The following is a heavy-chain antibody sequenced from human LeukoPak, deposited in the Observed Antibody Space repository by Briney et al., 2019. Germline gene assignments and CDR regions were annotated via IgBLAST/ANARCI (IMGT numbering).Heavy chain of an antibody. CDR2: IIPIFGTA. CDR3: ARSGYSYGGQIDY. CDR1: GGTFSSYA. D-gene: IGHD5-18*01. V-gene: IGHV1-69*05. J-gene: IGHJ4*02. Sequence: GASVKVSCKASGGTFSSYAISWVRQAPGQGLEWMGRIIPIFGTANYAQKFQGRVTITTDESTSTAYMELSSLRSEDTAVYYCARSGYSYGGQIDYGGQGTLVTVSS.